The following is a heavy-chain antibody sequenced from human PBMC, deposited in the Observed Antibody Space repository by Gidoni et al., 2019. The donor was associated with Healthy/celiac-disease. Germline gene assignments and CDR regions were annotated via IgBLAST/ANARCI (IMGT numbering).Heavy chain of an antibody. D-gene: IGHD5-18*01. Sequence: EVQLVESGGGLVKPGGSLRLSCAASGFPFRNAWMSWVRQAPGKGLEWVGRIKSKTDGGTTDYAAPVKGRFTISRDDSKNTLYLQMNSLKTEDTAVYYCTTDRVAMATLAYYYYYYGMDVWGQGTTVTVSS. CDR2: IKSKTDGGTT. CDR1: GFPFRNAW. CDR3: TTDRVAMATLAYYYYYYGMDV. V-gene: IGHV3-15*01. J-gene: IGHJ6*02.